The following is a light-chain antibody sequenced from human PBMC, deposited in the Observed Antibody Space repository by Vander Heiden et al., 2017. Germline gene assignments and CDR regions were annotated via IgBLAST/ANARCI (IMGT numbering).Light chain of an antibody. CDR2: QVS. Sequence: QSALTQPASVSGSPGQSITISCSGTSSDVGAYNHVSWYLQYPGKAPKLLIYQVSNRPSGVSTRFSGSKSGNTASLTISGLQAEDEGYYYCSSYTSSSSLLYVFGSGTRVTVL. J-gene: IGLJ1*01. CDR1: SSDVGAYNH. V-gene: IGLV2-14*01. CDR3: SSYTSSSSLLYV.